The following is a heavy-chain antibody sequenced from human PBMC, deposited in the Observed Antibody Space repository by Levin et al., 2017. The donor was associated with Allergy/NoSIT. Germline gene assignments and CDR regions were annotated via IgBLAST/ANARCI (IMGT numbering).Heavy chain of an antibody. CDR1: GFIFSTHG. J-gene: IGHJ6*02. D-gene: IGHD3-3*02. Sequence: PGGSLRLSCTASGFIFSTHGMYWVRQAPGKGLEWVAVIWHDGSQKYYRDSVKGRFTISRDNSNNKLYLQMKSLRVEDTAVYYCARDGADKHFGSGFFVPSPYYSSGMNFWGQGTTVTVSS. CDR3: ARDGADKHFGSGFFVPSPYYSSGMNF. CDR2: IWHDGSQK. V-gene: IGHV3-33*07.